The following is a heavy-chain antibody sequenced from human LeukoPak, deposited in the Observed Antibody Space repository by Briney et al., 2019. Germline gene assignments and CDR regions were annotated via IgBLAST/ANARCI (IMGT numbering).Heavy chain of an antibody. Sequence: GGSLRLSCAASGFTFSSYGMHWVRQAPGKGLEWVAVISYDGSNKYYADSVKGRFTISRDNSKNTLYLQMNSLRAEDTAVYYCAKDLVGAPQFDYWGQGTLVTVSS. D-gene: IGHD1-26*01. CDR2: ISYDGSNK. V-gene: IGHV3-30*18. CDR1: GFTFSSYG. J-gene: IGHJ4*02. CDR3: AKDLVGAPQFDY.